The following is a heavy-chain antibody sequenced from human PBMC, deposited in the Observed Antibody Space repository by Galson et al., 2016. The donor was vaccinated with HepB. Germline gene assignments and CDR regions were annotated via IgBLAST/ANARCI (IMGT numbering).Heavy chain of an antibody. V-gene: IGHV2-5*02. J-gene: IGHJ4*02. CDR1: GFSLSTSGEG. CDR2: IYWDDDK. CDR3: AHRVRAVSEAYYFDD. Sequence: PALVKPTQTLTLTCTFSGFSLSTSGEGVGWVRQPPGKALEWLALIYWDDDKRFSPSLKSRFSITKDTSKNQVVLTMTNMDPVDTGTYYCAHRVRAVSEAYYFDDWGQGTLFTVSS. D-gene: IGHD6-19*01.